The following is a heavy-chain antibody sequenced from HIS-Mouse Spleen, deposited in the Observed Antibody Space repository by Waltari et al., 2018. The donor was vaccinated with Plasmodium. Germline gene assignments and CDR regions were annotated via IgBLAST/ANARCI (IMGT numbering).Heavy chain of an antibody. D-gene: IGHD5-18*01. CDR3: ARLRYSYGYFDY. Sequence: QVQLQESGPGLVKPSETLSLTCTVSGGSISRYYWSWIRQPPGKGLEWIGYIYYSGSTNYTPSLKSRVTIAVDTSKNQFSLKLSSVTAADTAVYYCARLRYSYGYFDYWGQGTLVTVSS. CDR1: GGSISRYY. CDR2: IYYSGST. V-gene: IGHV4-59*08. J-gene: IGHJ4*02.